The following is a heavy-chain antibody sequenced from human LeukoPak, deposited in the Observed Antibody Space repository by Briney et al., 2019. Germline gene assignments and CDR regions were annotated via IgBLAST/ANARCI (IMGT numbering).Heavy chain of an antibody. V-gene: IGHV4-59*01. CDR3: ARHGYSSGSLAWFDP. CDR2: IYYSGST. D-gene: IGHD6-19*01. J-gene: IGHJ5*02. CDR1: GGSISSYY. Sequence: SETLSLTCTVAGGSISSYYWSGIRQPPGKGLEWIGYIYYSGSTNYNPSLKSRVTISVDTSKNQFSLKLSSVTAADTAVYYCARHGYSSGSLAWFDPWGQGTQVTVSS.